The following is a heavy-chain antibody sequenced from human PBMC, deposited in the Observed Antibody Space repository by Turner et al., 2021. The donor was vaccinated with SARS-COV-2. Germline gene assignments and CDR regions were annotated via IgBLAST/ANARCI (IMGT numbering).Heavy chain of an antibody. CDR3: AREDYYDSSGSLDY. Sequence: QVRLVESGGGVVLPGRPLRLSCAAPGFTFSTYAMHWVRQAPGKGLEWVAVISYDGSNKYYADSVKGRFTISRDNSKNTLYLQMNSLRAEDTAVYYCAREDYYDSSGSLDYWGQGTLVTVSS. CDR2: ISYDGSNK. J-gene: IGHJ4*02. CDR1: GFTFSTYA. V-gene: IGHV3-30-3*01. D-gene: IGHD3-22*01.